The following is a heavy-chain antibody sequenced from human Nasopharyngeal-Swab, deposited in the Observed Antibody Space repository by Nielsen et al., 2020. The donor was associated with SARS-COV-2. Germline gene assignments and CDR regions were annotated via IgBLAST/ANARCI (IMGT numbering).Heavy chain of an antibody. D-gene: IGHD2-15*01. CDR2: FYSEDGET. V-gene: IGHV1-24*01. CDR3: ATSAAYCSGGSCYSSWFDP. Sequence: ASVKVSCKVSGYTLTELSMHWVRQAPGTGLEWMGGFYSEDGETIYAYKFQGRVTMTEDTSTDTAYMELSSLRSEDTDVYYCATSAAYCSGGSCYSSWFDPWGQGTLVTVSS. CDR1: GYTLTELS. J-gene: IGHJ5*02.